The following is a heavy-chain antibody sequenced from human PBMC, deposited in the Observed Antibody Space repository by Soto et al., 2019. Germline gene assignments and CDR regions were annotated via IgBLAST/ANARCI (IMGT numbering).Heavy chain of an antibody. Sequence: QMLLVQSSAEVKKPGSSVKVSCKASGGTFTSTAFSWVRQAPGQGPEWMGGIIPVLGTPNYAQKFQARLTETADASTTTVHMELSSLRSDATAVYYCASSAGLDHLLNYYGLNVWGQGTTVTVSS. CDR3: ASSAGLDHLLNYYGLNV. CDR2: IIPVLGTP. V-gene: IGHV1-69*01. D-gene: IGHD6-13*01. CDR1: GGTFTSTA. J-gene: IGHJ6*02.